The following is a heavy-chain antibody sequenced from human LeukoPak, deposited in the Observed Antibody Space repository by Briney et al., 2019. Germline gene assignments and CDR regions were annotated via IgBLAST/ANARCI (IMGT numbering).Heavy chain of an antibody. CDR2: ISAYNGNT. Sequence: ASVKVSCKASGYTFTSYGISWVRQAPGQGLEWMGWISAYNGNTNYAQKLQGRVTMTTDTSTSTAYMELRSLRSDDTAVYYCARDWAASDFWSDYYRGFPFDPWGQGTLVTVSS. V-gene: IGHV1-18*01. CDR1: GYTFTSYG. CDR3: ARDWAASDFWSDYYRGFPFDP. J-gene: IGHJ5*02. D-gene: IGHD3-3*01.